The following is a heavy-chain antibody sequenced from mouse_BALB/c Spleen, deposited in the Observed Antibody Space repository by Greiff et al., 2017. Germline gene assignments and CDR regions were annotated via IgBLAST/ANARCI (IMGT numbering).Heavy chain of an antibody. Sequence: EVKLQESGPGLVKPSQSLSLTCSVTGYSITSGYYWNWIRQFPGNKLEWMGYISYDGSNNYNPSLKNRISITRDTSKNQFFLKLNSVTTEDTATYYCARYRYDPYAMDYWGQGTSVTVSS. CDR2: ISYDGSN. D-gene: IGHD2-14*01. CDR1: GYSITSGYY. V-gene: IGHV3-6*02. J-gene: IGHJ4*01. CDR3: ARYRYDPYAMDY.